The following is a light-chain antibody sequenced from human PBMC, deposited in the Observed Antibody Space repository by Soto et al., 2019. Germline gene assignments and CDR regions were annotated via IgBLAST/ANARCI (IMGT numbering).Light chain of an antibody. V-gene: IGLV1-51*01. CDR3: GTWDTSLSGVV. CDR2: DDN. J-gene: IGLJ2*01. CDR1: SSNIESNY. Sequence: QSVLTQPPSVSAAPGQRVTISCSGSSSNIESNYVSWYHQVPGTAPKLLMYDDNKRPSGMPDRFSGSKSGTSATLGITGLQTGDEADYYCGTWDTSLSGVVFGGGTKLTVL.